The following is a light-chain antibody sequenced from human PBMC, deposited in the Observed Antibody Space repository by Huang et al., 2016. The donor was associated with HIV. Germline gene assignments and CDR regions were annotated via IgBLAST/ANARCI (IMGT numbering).Light chain of an antibody. Sequence: DIQMTQSPSSLSASVGDRVTIACRASQSIRKFLNWYQQKVGGAPKLLMHSASILHSGVPSRFSGSGSGTDFTLTITRLQPEDFATYYCQQTDNTPRTFGQGTKVVIK. J-gene: IGKJ1*01. CDR1: QSIRKF. CDR2: SAS. CDR3: QQTDNTPRT. V-gene: IGKV1-39*01.